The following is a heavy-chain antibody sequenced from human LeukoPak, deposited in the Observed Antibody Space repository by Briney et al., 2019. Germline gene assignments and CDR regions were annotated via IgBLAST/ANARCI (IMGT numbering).Heavy chain of an antibody. V-gene: IGHV4-39*01. CDR3: ARGTYYDFWSGYYTPSPFDY. CDR1: GGSISSSSYY. D-gene: IGHD3-3*01. CDR2: IYYSGST. J-gene: IGHJ4*02. Sequence: SETLSLTCTVSGGSISSSSYYWGWIRQPPGKGLEWIGSIYYSGSTYYKPSLKSRVTISVDTSKNRFSLKLSSVTAADTAVYYCARGTYYDFWSGYYTPSPFDYWGQGTLVTVSS.